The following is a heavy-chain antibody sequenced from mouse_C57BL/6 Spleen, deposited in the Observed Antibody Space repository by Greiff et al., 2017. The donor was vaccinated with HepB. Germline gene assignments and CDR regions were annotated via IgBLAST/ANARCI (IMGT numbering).Heavy chain of an antibody. Sequence: VQLQQSGAELVKPGASVKISCKASGYAFSSYWMNWVKQRPGKGLEWIGQIYPGDGDTNYNGKFKGKATLTADNSSSTAYMQLSSLTSEDSAVYFCARADGYYFTLDYWGQGTTLTVSS. V-gene: IGHV1-80*01. J-gene: IGHJ2*01. CDR1: GYAFSSYW. CDR3: ARADGYYFTLDY. CDR2: IYPGDGDT. D-gene: IGHD2-3*01.